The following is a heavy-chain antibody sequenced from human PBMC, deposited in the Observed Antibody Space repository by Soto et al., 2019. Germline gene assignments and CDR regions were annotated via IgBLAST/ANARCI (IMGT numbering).Heavy chain of an antibody. D-gene: IGHD1-1*01. Sequence: QVQLQESGPGLVKPSQTLSLTCTVSGGSISSGDYYWSWIRQPPGKGLEWIGYIDYSGSTYYNPSLVRRVIISVDRSKNRCSLKLSSVTAADTAVYYCARGYTTNAFDIWGQGTMVTVSS. V-gene: IGHV4-30-4*01. CDR1: GGSISSGDYY. J-gene: IGHJ3*02. CDR3: ARGYTTNAFDI. CDR2: IDYSGST.